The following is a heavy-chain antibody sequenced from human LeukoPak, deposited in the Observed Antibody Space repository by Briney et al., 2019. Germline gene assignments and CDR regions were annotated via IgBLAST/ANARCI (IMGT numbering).Heavy chain of an antibody. CDR3: ARVTKGSSSNKYYYYMDV. CDR2: IIPIFGTA. J-gene: IGHJ6*03. V-gene: IGHV1-69*05. D-gene: IGHD6-6*01. CDR1: GGTFSSYA. Sequence: SVKVPCKASGGTFSSYAISWVRQAPGQGLEWMGRIIPIFGTANYAQEFQGRVTITTDESTSTAYMELSSLRSEDTAVYYCARVTKGSSSNKYYYYMDVWGKGTTVTVSS.